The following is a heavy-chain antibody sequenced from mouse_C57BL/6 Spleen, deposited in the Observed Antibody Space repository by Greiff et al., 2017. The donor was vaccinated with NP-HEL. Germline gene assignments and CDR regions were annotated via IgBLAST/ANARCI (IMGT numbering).Heavy chain of an antibody. CDR3: ARSPSTTVVAPNWYFDV. D-gene: IGHD1-1*01. J-gene: IGHJ1*03. Sequence: VQLQQSGAELVRPGASVKMSCKASGYTFTSYNMHWVKQTPRQGLEWIGAIYPGNGDTSYNQKFKGKATLTVDKSSSTAYMQLSSLTSEDSAVYFCARSPSTTVVAPNWYFDVWGTGTTVTVSS. V-gene: IGHV1-12*01. CDR2: IYPGNGDT. CDR1: GYTFTSYN.